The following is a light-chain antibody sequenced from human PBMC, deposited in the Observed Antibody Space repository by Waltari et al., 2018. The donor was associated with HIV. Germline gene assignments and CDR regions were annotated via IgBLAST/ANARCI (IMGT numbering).Light chain of an antibody. J-gene: IGLJ2*01. V-gene: IGLV3-21*04. CDR1: NIERKS. CDR3: QVWDSSSDHVL. Sequence: SPVLTQPPSVSVAPGKTAMITCGGNNIERKSVHWYQQKAGQAPVLLIYYDSDRPSGIPERFSGSNSGNTATLTISRVGDGDEADYYCQVWDSSSDHVLFGGGTKLTVL. CDR2: YDS.